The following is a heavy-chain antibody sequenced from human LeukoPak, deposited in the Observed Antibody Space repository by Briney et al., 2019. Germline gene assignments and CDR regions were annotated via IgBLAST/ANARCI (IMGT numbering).Heavy chain of an antibody. Sequence: ASVKVSCKASGYTFTRYSMHWVRQAPGQGLEWMGIINPSGGGINYAQKFQGRVTMTRDTSTSTVYMELSSLRSEDTAVYYCARDGWFYYDSSDYSGFDYWGQGTLVTVSS. D-gene: IGHD3-22*01. J-gene: IGHJ4*02. CDR1: GYTFTRYS. V-gene: IGHV1-46*01. CDR2: INPSGGGI. CDR3: ARDGWFYYDSSDYSGFDY.